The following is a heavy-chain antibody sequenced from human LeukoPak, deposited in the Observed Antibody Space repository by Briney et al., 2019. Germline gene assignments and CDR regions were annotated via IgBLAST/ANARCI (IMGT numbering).Heavy chain of an antibody. J-gene: IGHJ4*02. CDR2: IYYSGST. Sequence: SETLSLTCTVSGGSISSYYWSWIRQPPGKGLEWIGYIYYSGSTNYNPSLKSRVTISVDTSKNQFSLKLSSVTAADTAVYYCARDSGLSYSWSLWFDYWGQGTLVTVSS. CDR1: GGSISSYY. D-gene: IGHD6-6*01. V-gene: IGHV4-59*01. CDR3: ARDSGLSYSWSLWFDY.